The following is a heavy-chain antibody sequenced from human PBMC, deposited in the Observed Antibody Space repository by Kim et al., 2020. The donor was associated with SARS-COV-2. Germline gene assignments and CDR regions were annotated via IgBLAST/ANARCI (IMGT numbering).Heavy chain of an antibody. CDR2: INHSGST. V-gene: IGHV4-34*01. J-gene: IGHJ4*02. CDR1: GGSFSGYY. D-gene: IGHD4-17*01. Sequence: SETLSLTCAVYGGSFSGYYWSWIRQPPGKGLEWIGEINHSGSTNYNPSLKSRVTISVDTSKNQFSLKLSSVTAADTAVYYCARGVLVYGGKFDYWGQGTLVTVSS. CDR3: ARGVLVYGGKFDY.